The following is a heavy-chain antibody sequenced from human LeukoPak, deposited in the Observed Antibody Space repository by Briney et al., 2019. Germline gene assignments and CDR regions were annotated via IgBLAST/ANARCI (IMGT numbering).Heavy chain of an antibody. CDR3: ARVGSKYYYDSSGYYLNYFDY. CDR1: GYTFTSYG. CDR2: ISAYNGNT. J-gene: IGHJ4*02. Sequence: ASVKVSCKASGYTFTSYGISWVRQAPGQGLEWMGWISAYNGNTNYAQKLQGRVTMTTDTSTSTAYMELRSLRSVDTAVYYCARVGSKYYYDSSGYYLNYFDYWGQGTLVTVSS. V-gene: IGHV1-18*01. D-gene: IGHD3-22*01.